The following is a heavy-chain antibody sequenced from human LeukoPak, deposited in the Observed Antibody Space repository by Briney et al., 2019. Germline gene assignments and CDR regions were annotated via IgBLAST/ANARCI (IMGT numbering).Heavy chain of an antibody. D-gene: IGHD2-15*01. CDR3: ARDQLYCSGGICYFDY. CDR2: INSDGRST. Sequence: GGSLRLSCAASGFTFSSYWMHWVRQAPGKGLVWVSRINSDGRSTSSADSVKGRFTISRDNAKNTLYLQKNSLRTDDTAVYYCARDQLYCSGGICYFDYWGQGVLVTVSS. CDR1: GFTFSSYW. V-gene: IGHV3-74*01. J-gene: IGHJ4*02.